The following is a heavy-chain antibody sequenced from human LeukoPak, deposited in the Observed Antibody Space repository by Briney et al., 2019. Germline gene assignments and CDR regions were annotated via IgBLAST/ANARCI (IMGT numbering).Heavy chain of an antibody. Sequence: SETLSLTCAVYGVSFSGYYWSWIRQPPGKGLEWLGYIYYSGSTNYNPSLKSRVTISVDTSKNQFSLKLSSVTAADTAVYYCARGYCSGGSCYSEYWGQGTLVTVSS. CDR1: GVSFSGYY. CDR3: ARGYCSGGSCYSEY. D-gene: IGHD2-15*01. V-gene: IGHV4-59*01. CDR2: IYYSGST. J-gene: IGHJ4*02.